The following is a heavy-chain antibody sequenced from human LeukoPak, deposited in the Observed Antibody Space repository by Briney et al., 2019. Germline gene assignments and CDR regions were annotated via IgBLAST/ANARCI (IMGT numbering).Heavy chain of an antibody. V-gene: IGHV3-64*01. CDR1: GFTFSYYA. Sequence: GGSLRLSCAASGFTFSYYAMNWVRQAPGKGLEYVSGINGNGGSTYYSNSVKGRFTISRDNSKNTLYLQVNSLRAEDTGIYYCATVDYGDSDYWGQGTLVTVSS. CDR3: ATVDYGDSDY. CDR2: INGNGGST. J-gene: IGHJ4*02. D-gene: IGHD4-17*01.